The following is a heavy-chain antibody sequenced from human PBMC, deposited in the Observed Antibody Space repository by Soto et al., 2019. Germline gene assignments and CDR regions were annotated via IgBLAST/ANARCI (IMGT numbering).Heavy chain of an antibody. Sequence: QVQLVESGGGVVQPGRSLRLSCAASGFTFSSYAMHWVRQAPDKGLEGAAVISYDGSNNYYAESVKGRFTISRDNSKNTLDLQMNSLRAEDTAVYYCAKDKKVLVVVPAATPMGYWGQGTLVTVAS. CDR2: ISYDGSNN. V-gene: IGHV3-30*04. J-gene: IGHJ4*02. CDR1: GFTFSSYA. CDR3: AKDKKVLVVVPAATPMGY. D-gene: IGHD2-2*01.